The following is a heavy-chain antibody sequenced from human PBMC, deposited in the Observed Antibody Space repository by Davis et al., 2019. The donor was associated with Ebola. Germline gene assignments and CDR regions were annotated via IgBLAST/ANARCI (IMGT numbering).Heavy chain of an antibody. CDR1: GGTFSSYA. J-gene: IGHJ4*02. CDR3: ARDYSSSPWDY. CDR2: IIPILGIA. D-gene: IGHD6-6*01. V-gene: IGHV1-69*04. Sequence: SVKVSCKASGGTFSSYAISWVRQAPGQGLEWVGRIIPILGIANYAQKLQGRVTMTTDTSTSTAYMELRSLRSDDTAVYYCARDYSSSPWDYWGQGTLVTVSS.